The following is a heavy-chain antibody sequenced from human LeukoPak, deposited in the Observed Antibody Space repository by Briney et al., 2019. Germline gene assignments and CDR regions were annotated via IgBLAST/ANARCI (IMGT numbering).Heavy chain of an antibody. D-gene: IGHD6-13*01. CDR3: ARSRAGTEDFDY. CDR2: ISYDGSNK. V-gene: IGHV3-30*03. J-gene: IGHJ4*02. CDR1: GFTFSSYG. Sequence: GRSLRLSCAASGFTFSSYGMHWVRQAPGKGLEWVAVISYDGSNKYYADSVKGRFTISRDNSKNTLYLQMNSLRAEDTAVYYCARSRAGTEDFDYWGQGTLVTVSS.